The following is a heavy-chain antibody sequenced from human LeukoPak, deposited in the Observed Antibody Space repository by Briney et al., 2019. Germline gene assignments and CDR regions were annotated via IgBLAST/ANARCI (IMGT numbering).Heavy chain of an antibody. CDR1: GFTFSNYW. Sequence: TGGSLRLSCVASGFTFSNYWMNWVRQAPGKGLEWVANIKPDGGEQYCVDSVKGRFTVSRDNAENSLYLQLSSLRAEDTAVYYCAREQRTFDYWGQGILVTVSS. D-gene: IGHD5-24*01. J-gene: IGHJ4*02. V-gene: IGHV3-7*03. CDR2: IKPDGGEQ. CDR3: AREQRTFDY.